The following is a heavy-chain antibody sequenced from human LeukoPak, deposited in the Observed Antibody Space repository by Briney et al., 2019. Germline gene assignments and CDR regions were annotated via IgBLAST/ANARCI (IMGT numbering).Heavy chain of an antibody. V-gene: IGHV3-53*01. CDR1: GFTVSTNY. J-gene: IGHJ5*02. Sequence: PGGSLRLSCAASGFTVSTNYMSWVRQAPGKGLEWVSVIFRDDTTYYADSVKGRFTISRDNSKNTLFLQMNSLRAEDTAVYYCAREAAAAGWFDPWGQGTLVTVSS. D-gene: IGHD6-13*01. CDR3: AREAAAAGWFDP. CDR2: IFRDDTT.